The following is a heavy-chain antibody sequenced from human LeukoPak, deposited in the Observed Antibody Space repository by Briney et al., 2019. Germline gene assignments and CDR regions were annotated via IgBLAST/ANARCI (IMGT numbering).Heavy chain of an antibody. CDR1: GGSISTYY. CDR2: IYYSGST. J-gene: IGHJ3*02. CDR3: ARDLGLRYDGNSDAFDI. Sequence: SETLSLTCTVCGGSISTYYWSWIRQPPGEGLEWIGCIYYSGSTIYNPSLKSRVTISVEKSKNQFSLKLSSVTAADMAVYYCARDLGLRYDGNSDAFDIWGQGTMVTVSS. D-gene: IGHD4-23*01. V-gene: IGHV4-59*01.